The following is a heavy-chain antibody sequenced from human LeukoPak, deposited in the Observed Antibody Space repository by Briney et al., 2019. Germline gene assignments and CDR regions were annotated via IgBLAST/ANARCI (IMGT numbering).Heavy chain of an antibody. Sequence: GESLKISCKGSGYRFTSSWIGWVRQMPGKGLEWMGIIYPGDSDTKYSSSFQGQVTISADKSISTAYLQWSSLKASDTAMYYCARPFIVSDDYRVDYFDYWGQGTLVTVSS. CDR2: IYPGDSDT. CDR1: GYRFTSSW. D-gene: IGHD3-16*01. CDR3: ARPFIVSDDYRVDYFDY. J-gene: IGHJ4*02. V-gene: IGHV5-51*01.